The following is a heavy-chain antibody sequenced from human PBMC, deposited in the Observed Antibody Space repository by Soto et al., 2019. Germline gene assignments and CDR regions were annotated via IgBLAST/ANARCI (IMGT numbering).Heavy chain of an antibody. D-gene: IGHD3-22*01. V-gene: IGHV1-18*04. Sequence: ASVKVSCKASGYTFTSYGISWVRRAPGQGLEWMGWISAYNGNTNYAQKLQGRVTMTTDTSTSTAYMELRSLRSDDTAVYYCARDQRRNYDSSGYYGGSDYWGQGTLLTVSS. J-gene: IGHJ4*02. CDR2: ISAYNGNT. CDR3: ARDQRRNYDSSGYYGGSDY. CDR1: GYTFTSYG.